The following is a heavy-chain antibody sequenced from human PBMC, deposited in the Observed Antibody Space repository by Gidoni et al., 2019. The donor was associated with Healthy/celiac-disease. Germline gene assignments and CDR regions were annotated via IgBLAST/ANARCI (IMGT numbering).Heavy chain of an antibody. CDR3: ARDLYGDDCLDV. Sequence: EVQLVESGGGLVKPGGSLRLSCPASGFTFSRYSMNWVSQAPGKGLEWVSSISSSSSYIYYADSVKGRFTISRDNAKNSLYLQMNSLRAEDTAVYYCARDLYGDDCLDVWGQGTTVTVSS. CDR1: GFTFSRYS. V-gene: IGHV3-21*01. J-gene: IGHJ6*02. D-gene: IGHD4-17*01. CDR2: ISSSSSYI.